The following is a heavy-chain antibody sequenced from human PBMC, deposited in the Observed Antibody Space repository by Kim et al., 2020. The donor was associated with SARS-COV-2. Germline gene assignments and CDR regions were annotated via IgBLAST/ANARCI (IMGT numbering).Heavy chain of an antibody. D-gene: IGHD3-3*01. V-gene: IGHV4-34*01. CDR3: ARDRGTIFGVVIINDAFDF. Sequence: SETLSLTCAVYGGSFSGFYWSWIRQPPGKGLEWIGEINHSGSTNYNPSLKSRVTISVDTSKNQFSLKLSSVTAADTAVYYCARDRGTIFGVVIINDAFDFWGQGTMVTVSS. CDR2: INHSGST. CDR1: GGSFSGFY. J-gene: IGHJ3*01.